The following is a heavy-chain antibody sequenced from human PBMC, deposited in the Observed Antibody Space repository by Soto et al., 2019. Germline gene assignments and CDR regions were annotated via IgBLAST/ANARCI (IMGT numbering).Heavy chain of an antibody. J-gene: IGHJ4*02. CDR3: ARVGYSNGLYDY. D-gene: IGHD6-25*01. Sequence: EVQLVESGGGLVQPGGSLRLSCAASGLTFSDHYMDWVRQAPRKGLEWVGRISNKPNSYTAEYAASVKGRFTISRDDSKTSLFLQMNSLKTGDTAVYYCARVGYSNGLYDYWGQGTLVTVSS. CDR1: GLTFSDHY. CDR2: ISNKPNSYTA. V-gene: IGHV3-72*01.